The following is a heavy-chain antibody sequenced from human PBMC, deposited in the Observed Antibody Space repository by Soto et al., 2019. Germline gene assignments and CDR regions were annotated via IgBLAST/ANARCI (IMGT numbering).Heavy chain of an antibody. V-gene: IGHV4-34*01. CDR2: INHSGST. D-gene: IGHD6-13*01. Sequence: PSETLSLTCAVYGGSFSGYYLSWIRQPPGKGLEWIGEINHSGSTNYNPSLKSRVTVSVDASKNQFSLNLTSVTAADTAVYYCARGHGYSSSWYYWGQGTLVTVSS. J-gene: IGHJ4*02. CDR1: GGSFSGYY. CDR3: ARGHGYSSSWYY.